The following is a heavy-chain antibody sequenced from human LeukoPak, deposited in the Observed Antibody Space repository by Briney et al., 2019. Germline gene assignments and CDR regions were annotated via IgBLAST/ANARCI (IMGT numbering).Heavy chain of an antibody. Sequence: PSETLSLTCNVPGGSISNSPYYWGWIRQPPGKGLEWIVSMHYSGTTYHNPSLRSRVTISVDTSKNQFSLRLISVTAADTAVYYCARNDRGRPADYWGQGTLVTVSS. CDR2: MHYSGTT. CDR1: GGSISNSPYY. J-gene: IGHJ4*02. D-gene: IGHD1-26*01. V-gene: IGHV4-39*01. CDR3: ARNDRGRPADY.